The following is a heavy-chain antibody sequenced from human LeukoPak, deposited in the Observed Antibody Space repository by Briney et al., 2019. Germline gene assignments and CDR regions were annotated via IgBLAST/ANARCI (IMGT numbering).Heavy chain of an antibody. CDR1: GGSISSSIHY. CDR3: VREGDVLGATIDS. D-gene: IGHD1-26*01. J-gene: IGHJ4*02. V-gene: IGHV4-39*07. CDR2: ISHSGTT. Sequence: SETLSLTCTVSGGSISSSIHYWGWVRQSPRKGLEWIGSISHSGTTYYNPSLKSRITISLDTSKNQFSLKLRSVTAADTAFYYCVREGDVLGATIDSWGQGTLVTVSS.